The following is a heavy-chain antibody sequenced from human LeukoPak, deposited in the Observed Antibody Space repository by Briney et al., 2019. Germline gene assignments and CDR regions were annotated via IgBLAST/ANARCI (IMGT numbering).Heavy chain of an antibody. J-gene: IGHJ4*02. D-gene: IGHD3-10*01. CDR3: ARVPSGSGRPFDY. CDR1: GYTFTSYG. V-gene: IGHV1-46*01. Sequence: ASVKVSCKASGYTFTSYGISWVRQAPGQGLEWMGIINPSGGSTSYAQKFQGRVTMTRDTSTSTVYMELSSLRSEDTAVYYCARVPSGSGRPFDYWGQGTLVTVSS. CDR2: INPSGGST.